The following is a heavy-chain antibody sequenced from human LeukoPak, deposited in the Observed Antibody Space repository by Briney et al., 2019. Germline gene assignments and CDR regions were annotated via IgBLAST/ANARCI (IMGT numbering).Heavy chain of an antibody. V-gene: IGHV3-23*01. Sequence: GGSLRLSCAASGFTFSSYAMSWVRQAQGKGLEWVSAISGSGGSTYYADSVKGRFTISRDNSKNTLYLQMNSLRAEDTAVYYCGKSIAARPYFDYWGQGTLVTVSS. D-gene: IGHD6-6*01. J-gene: IGHJ4*02. CDR1: GFTFSSYA. CDR3: GKSIAARPYFDY. CDR2: ISGSGGST.